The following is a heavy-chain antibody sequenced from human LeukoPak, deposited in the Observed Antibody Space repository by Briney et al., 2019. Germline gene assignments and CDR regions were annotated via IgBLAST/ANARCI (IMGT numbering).Heavy chain of an antibody. Sequence: SETLSLTCAVSGGSISSSNWWSWVRQPPGKGLQWIGEIYHSGSTNYNPSLKSRVTISVDKSKNQISLKLSSVTAADTAVYYYARDSSGSNRWFDPWGQGTLVTVSS. CDR2: IYHSGST. CDR3: ARDSSGSNRWFDP. D-gene: IGHD1-26*01. V-gene: IGHV4-4*02. CDR1: GGSISSSNW. J-gene: IGHJ5*02.